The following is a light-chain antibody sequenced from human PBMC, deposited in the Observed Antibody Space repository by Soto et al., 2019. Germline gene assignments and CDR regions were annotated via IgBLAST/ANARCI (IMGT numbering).Light chain of an antibody. Sequence: ELVLTQSPATLSLSPGERATLSCRASQSVSYSLAWYQQKPGQAPRLLIYDASNRATGIPARFSGSGSGTDFTLTISSLEPEYYAFYYYQERNNWEWRFAQGTEVAIK. CDR3: QERNNWEWR. J-gene: IGKJ1*01. CDR2: DAS. V-gene: IGKV3-11*01. CDR1: QSVSYS.